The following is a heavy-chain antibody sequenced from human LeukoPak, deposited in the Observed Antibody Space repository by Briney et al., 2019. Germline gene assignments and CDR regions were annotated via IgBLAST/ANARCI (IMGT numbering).Heavy chain of an antibody. CDR1: GDSISNINYY. CDR3: ARQNYYESSSYVPFDY. CDR2: IFYSGRT. J-gene: IGHJ4*02. V-gene: IGHV4-39*07. Sequence: SETLSLTCTVSGDSISNINYYWGWLRQPPEKGLEWIGGIFYSGRTYYNPSLKSRVTISVDTSKNQFSLRLNSVTAADTAVYYCARQNYYESSSYVPFDYWGQGTLVTVSS. D-gene: IGHD3-22*01.